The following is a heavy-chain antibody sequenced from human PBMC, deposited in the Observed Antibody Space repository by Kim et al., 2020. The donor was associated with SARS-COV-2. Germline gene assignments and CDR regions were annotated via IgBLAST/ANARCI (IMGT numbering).Heavy chain of an antibody. CDR2: IIPIFGTA. CDR3: ARDLGYYYDSSGYYLY. Sequence: SVKVSCKASGGTFSSYAISWVRQAPGQGLEWMGGIIPIFGTANYAQKFQGRVTITADESTSTAYMELSSLRSEDTAVYYCARDLGYYYDSSGYYLYWGQGTLVNVSS. D-gene: IGHD3-22*01. J-gene: IGHJ4*02. V-gene: IGHV1-69*13. CDR1: GGTFSSYA.